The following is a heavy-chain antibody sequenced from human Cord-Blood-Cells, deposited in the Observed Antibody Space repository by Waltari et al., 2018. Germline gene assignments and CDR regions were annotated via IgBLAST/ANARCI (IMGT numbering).Heavy chain of an antibody. Sequence: QLQLQESGPGLVKPSETLSLTCTVSGGSISSSSYYWGWIRQPPGTGLEWIGSIYYSGSPYYHPSLKSRVTISVDTSKNQFSLKLSSVTASDTAVYYCATFPYYYDSSGYFNWFDPWGQGTLVTVSS. V-gene: IGHV4-39*01. D-gene: IGHD3-22*01. CDR2: IYYSGSP. CDR3: ATFPYYYDSSGYFNWFDP. J-gene: IGHJ5*02. CDR1: GGSISSSSYY.